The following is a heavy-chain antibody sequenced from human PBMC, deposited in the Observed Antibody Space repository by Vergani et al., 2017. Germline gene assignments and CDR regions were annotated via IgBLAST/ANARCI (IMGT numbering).Heavy chain of an antibody. J-gene: IGHJ4*02. V-gene: IGHV5-51*01. D-gene: IGHD3-22*01. Sequence: EVPLVQSGAEVKKPGESLKISCKGSGYSFTSYWIGWVRQMPGKGLEWMGIIYPGDSDTRYSPSFQGQVTISADKSISTAYLQWSSLKASDTAMYYCARGVKYYYDSSGYYYPDWGQGTLVTVSS. CDR3: ARGVKYYYDSSGYYYPD. CDR2: IYPGDSDT. CDR1: GYSFTSYW.